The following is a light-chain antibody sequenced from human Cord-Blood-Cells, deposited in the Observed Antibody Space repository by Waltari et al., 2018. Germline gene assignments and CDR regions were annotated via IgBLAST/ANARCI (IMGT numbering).Light chain of an antibody. J-gene: IGLJ3*02. CDR1: RSDVGGSNY. CDR3: SSYTSSSTLEV. Sequence: QSALTQPASVSGSPGQSITISCTGTRSDVGGSNYVSWYQQHPGKAPKLMIYEVSNRPSGVSNRFSGSKSGNTASLTISGLQAEDEADYYCSSYTSSSTLEVFGGGTKLTVL. CDR2: EVS. V-gene: IGLV2-14*01.